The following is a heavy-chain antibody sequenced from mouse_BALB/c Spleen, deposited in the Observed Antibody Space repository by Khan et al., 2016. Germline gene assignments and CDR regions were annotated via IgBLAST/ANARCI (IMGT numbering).Heavy chain of an antibody. CDR3: ARSMIGDSSAGYTKSY. CDR2: IYPGAGDT. J-gene: IGHJ4*01. Sequence: QVQLKQSGAELVRPWSSVKISCKASGYAFSGYWMNWVKQRPGQGLEWIGQIYPGAGDTNYYGKFKGKATLTADRSSTTACMHLRSLASEDSAVYFCARSMIGDSSAGYTKSYWDQGTSVTVSS. D-gene: IGHD3-2*01. V-gene: IGHV1-80*01. CDR1: GYAFSGYW.